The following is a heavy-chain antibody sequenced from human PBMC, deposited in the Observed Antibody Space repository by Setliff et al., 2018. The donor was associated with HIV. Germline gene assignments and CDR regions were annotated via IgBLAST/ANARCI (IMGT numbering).Heavy chain of an antibody. V-gene: IGHV1-69*06. Sequence: SVKVSCKASGGTFSSYAISWVRQAPGQGLEWMGGIIPIFGTANYAQKFRGRVTITADKSTSTVYMELSSLTSEDTAVYYCARGQELYLMMTMLGGYYYSNMDVWGQGTAVTVSS. CDR2: IIPIFGTA. J-gene: IGHJ6*02. CDR1: GGTFSSYA. CDR3: ARGQELYLMMTMLGGYYYSNMDV. D-gene: IGHD3-10*02.